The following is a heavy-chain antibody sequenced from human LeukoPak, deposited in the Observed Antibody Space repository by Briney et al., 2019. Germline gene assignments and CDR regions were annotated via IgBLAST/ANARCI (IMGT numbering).Heavy chain of an antibody. D-gene: IGHD3-22*01. CDR2: ISGGSSYT. CDR1: GFTFSDYY. V-gene: IGHV3-11*03. Sequence: GGSLRLSCAASGFTFSDYYMTWIRQAPGKGLEWVSYISGGSSYTNYADSVKGRFTISRDNAKNSLYLQMNSLGAEDTAVYYCASRGDTSGYYYFDYWGQGTLVTVSS. CDR3: ASRGDTSGYYYFDY. J-gene: IGHJ4*02.